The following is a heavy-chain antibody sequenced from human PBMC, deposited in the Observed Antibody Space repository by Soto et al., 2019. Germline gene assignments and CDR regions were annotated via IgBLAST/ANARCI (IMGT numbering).Heavy chain of an antibody. Sequence: SETLSLTCTVSGGSLSGSYCSWIRKSPGKSLEWIASISYTGSTTHNPSLKSRVTLSVDTSKNQFSLSLTSVTPADTAAYYCATGGGWRHNSYIRGLYFDYWGQGVLVTVSS. CDR2: ISYTGST. D-gene: IGHD3-3*02. CDR1: GGSLSGSY. J-gene: IGHJ4*02. CDR3: ATGGGWRHNSYIRGLYFDY. V-gene: IGHV4-59*01.